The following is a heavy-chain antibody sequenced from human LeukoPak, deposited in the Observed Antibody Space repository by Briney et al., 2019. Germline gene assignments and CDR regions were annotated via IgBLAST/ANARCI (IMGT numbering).Heavy chain of an antibody. CDR3: ARQSVVVPAAPIGGFDY. CDR2: IYYSGST. CDR1: GGSISSSSYY. V-gene: IGHV4-39*01. D-gene: IGHD2-2*01. Sequence: SETLSLTCTVSGGSISSSSYYWGWIRQPPGKGLEWIGSIYYSGSTYYNPSLKSRVTISVDTSKNQFSLKLSPVTAADTAVYYCARQSVVVPAAPIGGFDYWGQGTLVTVSS. J-gene: IGHJ4*02.